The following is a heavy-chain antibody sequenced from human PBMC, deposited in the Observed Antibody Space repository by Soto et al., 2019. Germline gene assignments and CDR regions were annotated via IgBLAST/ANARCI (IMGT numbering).Heavy chain of an antibody. V-gene: IGHV4-59*01. CDR2: IYYSGST. Sequence: QVQLQESGPGLVKPSETLSLTCTVSGGSISSYYWSWIRQPPGKGLEWIGYIYYSGSTNYNPSLKSRVTISVDTSKNQCSLKLSSVTAADTAVYYCARAPVMYSSSWYVIWYFDLWGRGTLVTVSS. CDR1: GGSISSYY. D-gene: IGHD6-13*01. J-gene: IGHJ2*01. CDR3: ARAPVMYSSSWYVIWYFDL.